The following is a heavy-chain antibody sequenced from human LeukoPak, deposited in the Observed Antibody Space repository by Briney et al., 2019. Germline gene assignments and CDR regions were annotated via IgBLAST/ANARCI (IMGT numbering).Heavy chain of an antibody. Sequence: ASVKVSCKASGGTFSSYAISWVRQAPGQGLEWMGGIIPISGTANYAQKFQGRVTITADESTSTAYMELSSLRSEDTAVYYCARVGNIAVAGWYFDLWGRGTLVTVSS. CDR2: IIPISGTA. D-gene: IGHD6-19*01. CDR3: ARVGNIAVAGWYFDL. CDR1: GGTFSSYA. V-gene: IGHV1-69*13. J-gene: IGHJ2*01.